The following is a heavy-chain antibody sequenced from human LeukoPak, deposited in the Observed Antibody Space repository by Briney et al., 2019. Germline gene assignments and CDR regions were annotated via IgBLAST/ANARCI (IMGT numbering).Heavy chain of an antibody. CDR1: GGSFSGYY. Sequence: SETLSLTCAVYGGSFSGYYWCWIRQPPGKGLEWIGEINHSGSSNYNPSLKSRVTISADTSKNQFSLKMKSVTAADAAVYYCARAQGTVAIDYWGQGTLVTVSS. V-gene: IGHV4-34*01. CDR3: ARAQGTVAIDY. CDR2: INHSGSS. D-gene: IGHD5-12*01. J-gene: IGHJ4*02.